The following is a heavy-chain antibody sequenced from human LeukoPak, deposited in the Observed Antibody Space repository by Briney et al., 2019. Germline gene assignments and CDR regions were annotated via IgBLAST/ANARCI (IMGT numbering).Heavy chain of an antibody. V-gene: IGHV3-7*01. CDR3: ARASSGWYLVNYYYYYMDV. D-gene: IGHD6-19*01. CDR1: GFTFSSYW. J-gene: IGHJ6*03. CDR2: IKQDGSEK. Sequence: PGGSLRLSCAASGFTFSSYWMSWVRQAPGKGLEWVANIKQDGSEKYYVDSVKGRFTISRDNAKNSLYLQMNSLRAEDTAVYYCARASSGWYLVNYYYYYMDVWGKGTTVTVSS.